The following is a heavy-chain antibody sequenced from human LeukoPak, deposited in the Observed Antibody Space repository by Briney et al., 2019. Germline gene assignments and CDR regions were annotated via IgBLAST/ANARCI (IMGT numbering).Heavy chain of an antibody. CDR1: GFTFSSYE. Sequence: GGSLRLSCAASGFTFSSYEMNWVRQAPGKGLEWVSYITSGGSTIYYADSVKGRFTISRDNAKNSLYLQMNSLRAEDTAVYYCARGHYYLGSGSYRYYGMDVWGQGTTVTVSS. CDR2: ITSGGSTI. J-gene: IGHJ6*02. V-gene: IGHV3-48*03. D-gene: IGHD3-10*01. CDR3: ARGHYYLGSGSYRYYGMDV.